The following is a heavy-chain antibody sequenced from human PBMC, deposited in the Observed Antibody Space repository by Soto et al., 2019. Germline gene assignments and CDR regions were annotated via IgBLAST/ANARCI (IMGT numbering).Heavy chain of an antibody. D-gene: IGHD6-6*01. CDR2: ISWNSGSI. CDR1: GFTFDDYA. Sequence: GGSLRLSCAASGFTFDDYAMHWVRQVPGKGLEWVSGISWNSGSIDYADSVKGRFTISRDNAKNSLYLQMNSLRAEDTAVYYCSRDLQIEYSSSKNWFDPWGQGTLVTVSS. V-gene: IGHV3-9*01. J-gene: IGHJ5*02. CDR3: SRDLQIEYSSSKNWFDP.